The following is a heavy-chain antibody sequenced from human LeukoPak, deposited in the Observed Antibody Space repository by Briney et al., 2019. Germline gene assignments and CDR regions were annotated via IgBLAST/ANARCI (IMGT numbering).Heavy chain of an antibody. CDR1: GFTFSGYT. J-gene: IGHJ4*02. CDR3: AKDGGLWVSAHWGDS. D-gene: IGHD7-27*01. V-gene: IGHV3-23*01. CDR2: ITTSDGNT. Sequence: GGSLRLSCTASGFTFSGYTMSWVRQAPGKGLEWVSTITTSDGNTYYADSVKGRFTVSRDNSKNTLFLQMNSLRAEDTAVYYCAKDGGLWVSAHWGDSWGRGTLVTVSS.